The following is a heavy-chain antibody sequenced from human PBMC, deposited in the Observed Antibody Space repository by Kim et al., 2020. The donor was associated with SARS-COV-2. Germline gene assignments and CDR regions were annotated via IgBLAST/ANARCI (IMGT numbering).Heavy chain of an antibody. Sequence: GGSLRLSCAASGFTFSSYGMHWVRQAPGKGLEWVAVISYDGSNKYYADSVKGRFTISRDNSKNTLYLQMNSLRAEDTAVYYCAKDRIWFGESHFDYWGQGTLVTVSS. V-gene: IGHV3-30*18. CDR2: ISYDGSNK. J-gene: IGHJ4*02. D-gene: IGHD3-10*01. CDR3: AKDRIWFGESHFDY. CDR1: GFTFSSYG.